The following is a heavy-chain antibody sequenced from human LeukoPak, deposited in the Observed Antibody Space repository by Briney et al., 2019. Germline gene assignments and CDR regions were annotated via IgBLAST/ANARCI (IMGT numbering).Heavy chain of an antibody. Sequence: PWASVKVSCKVSGYTLTELSMHWVRQAPGKGLEWMGGFDPEDGETIYAQKFQGRVTMTEDTSTDTAYMELSSLRSEDTAVYYCATNSRGYDILTGYYIRPLDYWGQGTLVTVSS. V-gene: IGHV1-24*01. CDR2: FDPEDGET. CDR3: ATNSRGYDILTGYYIRPLDY. D-gene: IGHD3-9*01. J-gene: IGHJ4*02. CDR1: GYTLTELS.